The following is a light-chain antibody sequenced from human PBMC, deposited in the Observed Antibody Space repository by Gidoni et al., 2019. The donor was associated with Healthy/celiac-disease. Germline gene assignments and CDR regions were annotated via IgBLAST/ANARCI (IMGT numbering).Light chain of an antibody. J-gene: IGKJ3*01. V-gene: IGKV1-12*02. CDR3: QQANSFLFT. CDR1: QGISSC. CDR2: AAS. Sequence: DIQMTQSPSSVSASVGDRVTITCRASQGISSCLAWYQQKPGKAPKLLIYAASSLQSGVPSRFSGIGSGTDFTLTISSLQPEDFATYYCQQANSFLFTFGPGTKVDIK.